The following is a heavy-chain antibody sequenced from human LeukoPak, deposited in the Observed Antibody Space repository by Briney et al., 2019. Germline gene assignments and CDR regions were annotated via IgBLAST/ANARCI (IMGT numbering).Heavy chain of an antibody. CDR3: ARVLFLGYCSSTSCYDDAFDI. Sequence: KPSEALSPPCHVPGGSISSYYWSWIRQPPGKGLELLGYIYYTWSTNYNPSLKSRVTISVDTSKNQFSLKLSSVTAADTAVYYCARVLFLGYCSSTSCYDDAFDIWGQGTMVTVSS. J-gene: IGHJ3*02. D-gene: IGHD2-2*01. CDR2: IYYTWST. CDR1: GGSISSYY. V-gene: IGHV4-59*01.